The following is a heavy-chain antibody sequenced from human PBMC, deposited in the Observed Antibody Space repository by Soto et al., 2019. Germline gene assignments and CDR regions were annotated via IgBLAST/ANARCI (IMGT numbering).Heavy chain of an antibody. CDR3: ATTRGGTLFYSGSGYYYMDV. CDR1: GDSVSSDSAA. J-gene: IGHJ6*03. D-gene: IGHD6-6*01. CDR2: TYYRSRWYN. Sequence: SQTLSLTCAISGDSVSSDSAAWNWIRLSPSRGLEWLARTYYRSRWYNDYAVSVRSRITVNPDTSKNQFSLQLTSVTPEDTAVYYCATTRGGTLFYSGSGYYYMDVWGKGTTVTVSS. V-gene: IGHV6-1*01.